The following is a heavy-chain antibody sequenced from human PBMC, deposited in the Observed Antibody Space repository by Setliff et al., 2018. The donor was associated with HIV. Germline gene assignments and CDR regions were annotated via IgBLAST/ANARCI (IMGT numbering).Heavy chain of an antibody. CDR3: AAPRGMTTIFDF. CDR1: GGSFSGYH. CDR2: INHSGTT. V-gene: IGHV4-34*01. Sequence: SETLSLTCAVYGGSFSGYHWSWIRQSPGKGLEWIGEINHSGTTNYNPSLKNRATISVDTSKNRFTLRLTSVTAADTAVYYCAAPRGMTTIFDFWGQGTLVTVSS. D-gene: IGHD4-4*01. J-gene: IGHJ5*01.